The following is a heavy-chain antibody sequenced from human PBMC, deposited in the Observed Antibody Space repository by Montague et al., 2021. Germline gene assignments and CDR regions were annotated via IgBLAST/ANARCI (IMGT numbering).Heavy chain of an antibody. D-gene: IGHD6-13*01. CDR1: GASITSNIYY. J-gene: IGHJ5*02. Sequence: SETLSLTCTVSGASITSNIYYWGWTRQSPGKGLEWIGSIYYSGNSFYQPSLKSRITMAVDTSKNQFSLKLSSVTAADTATYYCARVFSSWYVGWFDPWGQGTLVTVSS. CDR3: ARVFSSWYVGWFDP. CDR2: IYYSGNS. V-gene: IGHV4-39*07.